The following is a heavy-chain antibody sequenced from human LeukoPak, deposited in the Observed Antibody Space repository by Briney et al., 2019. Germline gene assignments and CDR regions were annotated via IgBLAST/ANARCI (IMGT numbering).Heavy chain of an antibody. Sequence: SQTLSLTCAISGDSVSSNSAAWNWIRQSPSRGLEWLGRTYYRSKWYNDYAVSVKSRITIKPDTSKNQFSLQLNSVTPEDTAVYYCARHDYDILTGYSYFDYWGQGTLVTVSS. CDR1: GDSVSSNSAA. CDR2: TYYRSKWYN. D-gene: IGHD3-9*01. CDR3: ARHDYDILTGYSYFDY. J-gene: IGHJ4*02. V-gene: IGHV6-1*01.